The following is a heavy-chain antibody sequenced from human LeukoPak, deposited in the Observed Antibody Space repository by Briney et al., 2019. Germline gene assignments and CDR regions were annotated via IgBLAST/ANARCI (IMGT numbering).Heavy chain of an antibody. CDR3: ARGEAYYDFWSGYYRANWFDP. V-gene: IGHV1-8*01. J-gene: IGHJ5*02. D-gene: IGHD3-3*01. CDR2: MNPNSGNT. CDR1: GYTFTSYD. Sequence: ASVKVSCKASGYTFTSYDINWVRQATGQGLEWMGWMNPNSGNTGYAQKFQGRGTMTRNTSISTAYMELSSLRSEDTAVYYCARGEAYYDFWSGYYRANWFDPWGQGTLVTVSS.